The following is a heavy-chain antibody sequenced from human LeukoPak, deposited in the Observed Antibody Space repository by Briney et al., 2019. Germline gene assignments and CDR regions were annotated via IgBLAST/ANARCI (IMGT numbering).Heavy chain of an antibody. J-gene: IGHJ3*02. V-gene: IGHV4-34*01. D-gene: IGHD3-16*02. CDR3: ARQRLRHYDYVWGSYRHGPGIDASDI. CDR1: GGSLSGYY. CDR2: INHSGST. Sequence: SETLSLTCAVYGGSLSGYYWSWIRQPPGKGLEWIGEINHSGSTNYNPSLKSRVTISVDTSKNQFSLKLSSVTAADTAVYYCARQRLRHYDYVWGSYRHGPGIDASDIWGQGTMVTVSS.